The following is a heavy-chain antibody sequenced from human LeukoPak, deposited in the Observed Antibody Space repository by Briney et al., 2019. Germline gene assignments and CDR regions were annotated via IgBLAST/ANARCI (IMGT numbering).Heavy chain of an antibody. CDR3: ARSNRWLQFSFDY. CDR1: GFTFSSYA. Sequence: GGSLRLSCAASGFTFSSYAMHWVRQAPGKGLEWVAVISYDGSNKYYADSVKGRLAISRDNSKNTLYLQMNSLRAEDTAVYYCARSNRWLQFSFDYWGQGTLVTVSS. D-gene: IGHD5-24*01. J-gene: IGHJ4*02. CDR2: ISYDGSNK. V-gene: IGHV3-30*01.